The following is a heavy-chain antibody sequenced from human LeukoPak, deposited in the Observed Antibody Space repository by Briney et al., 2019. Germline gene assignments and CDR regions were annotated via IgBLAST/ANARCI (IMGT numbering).Heavy chain of an antibody. CDR3: ARDPLSQLRGKFDY. Sequence: GGSLRLSCTVSGFTFGDYAMSWIRQAPGKGLEWVGFIRSKAYGETADYAASVKGRFTISRDDSKAIAYLQMNSLRAEDTAVYYCARDPLSQLRGKFDYWGQGTLVTVSS. V-gene: IGHV3-49*03. D-gene: IGHD1-1*01. J-gene: IGHJ4*02. CDR2: IRSKAYGETA. CDR1: GFTFGDYA.